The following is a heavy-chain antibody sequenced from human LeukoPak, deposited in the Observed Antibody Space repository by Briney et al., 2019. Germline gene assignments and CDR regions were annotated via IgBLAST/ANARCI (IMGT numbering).Heavy chain of an antibody. V-gene: IGHV3-23*01. CDR2: ISISGTST. D-gene: IGHD1-26*01. CDR3: TRGIKWELPLQY. CDR1: GFTFSNYA. Sequence: GGSLRLSCAASGFTFSNYAVSWVRQAPGKGPQWVSAISISGTSTYYAGSVKGRFTISKDSSRNTLYLQMNSLRADDTALYYCTRGIKWELPLQYWGLGTLVTVSS. J-gene: IGHJ4*02.